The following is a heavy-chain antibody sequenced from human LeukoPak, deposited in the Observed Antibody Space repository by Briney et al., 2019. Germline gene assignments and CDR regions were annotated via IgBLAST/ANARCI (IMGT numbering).Heavy chain of an antibody. V-gene: IGHV3-74*01. Sequence: GGSLRLSCAASGFTFSRYWMHWVRQAPGKGLVWVSRINRDGRSTNYADSVKGRFTISRDNDKNTLYLQMNSLRAEDTAVYYCARDPDSSGWSSIEYWGQGTLVTVSS. J-gene: IGHJ4*02. CDR3: ARDPDSSGWSSIEY. CDR1: GFTFSRYW. D-gene: IGHD6-19*01. CDR2: INRDGRST.